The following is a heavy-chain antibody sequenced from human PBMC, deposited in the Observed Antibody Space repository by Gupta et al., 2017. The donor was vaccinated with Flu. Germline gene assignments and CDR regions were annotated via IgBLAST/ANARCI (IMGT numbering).Heavy chain of an antibody. CDR3: AKSLAVPEEY. CDR1: GFIFSDSG. V-gene: IGHV3-30*18. Sequence: QVQLVESGGGVVQPGRSLRLSCAASGFIFSDSGMHWLRQAPGKGLEWVALISYEGSEKYFEDSVKGRFTISRDNSKNTVYLQMNSLRSEDTAVYYCAKSLAVPEEYWGQGTLVTVSS. D-gene: IGHD6-19*01. J-gene: IGHJ4*02. CDR2: ISYEGSEK.